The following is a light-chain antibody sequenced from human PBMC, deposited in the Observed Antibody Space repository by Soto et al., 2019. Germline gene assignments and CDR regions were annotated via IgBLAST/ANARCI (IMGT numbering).Light chain of an antibody. V-gene: IGKV1-6*01. CDR3: LQDHNYPWT. Sequence: IQMTQSPSSLSASVGDRVTITCRASQSISSYLNWYQQKPGKAPKLLIYAASSLQSGVPSRFSGSGSGTDFSLTISSLQPEDFATYYCLQDHNYPWTFGQGTKV. CDR1: QSISSY. J-gene: IGKJ1*01. CDR2: AAS.